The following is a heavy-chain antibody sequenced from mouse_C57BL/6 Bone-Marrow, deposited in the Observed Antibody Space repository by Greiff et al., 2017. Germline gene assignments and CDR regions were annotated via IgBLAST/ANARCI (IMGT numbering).Heavy chain of an antibody. CDR1: GFNIKDDY. CDR3: TTFGYEDY. J-gene: IGHJ2*01. Sequence: EVQLQQSGAELVRPGASVKLSCTASGFNIKDDYMHWVKQRPEQGLEWIGWIDPENGDTEYASKFQGKATITADTSFNTAYLQLSSLTSEDTAVYYCTTFGYEDYWGQGTTLTVSS. CDR2: IDPENGDT. D-gene: IGHD2-2*01. V-gene: IGHV14-4*01.